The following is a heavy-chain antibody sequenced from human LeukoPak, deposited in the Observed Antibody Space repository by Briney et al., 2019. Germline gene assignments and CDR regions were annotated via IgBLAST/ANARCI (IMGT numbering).Heavy chain of an antibody. V-gene: IGHV1-24*01. Sequence: APVKVSCKATGYTFTGYYMHWVRQAPGKWLEWMGGFDPEDGETIYAQKFQGRVTMTEDTSTDTAYMELSSLRSEDTAVYYCATSGSYYQGWGQGTLVTVSS. J-gene: IGHJ4*02. CDR3: ATSGSYYQG. CDR2: FDPEDGET. D-gene: IGHD1-26*01. CDR1: GYTFTGYY.